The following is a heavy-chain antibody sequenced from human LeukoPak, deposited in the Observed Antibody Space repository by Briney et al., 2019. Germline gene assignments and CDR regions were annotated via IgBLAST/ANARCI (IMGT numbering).Heavy chain of an antibody. CDR1: GYTFTGYY. J-gene: IGHJ5*02. CDR3: ARGLWFGEPVNNWFDP. V-gene: IGHV1-2*02. CDR2: INPNSGGT. Sequence: ASVKVSCKASGYTFTGYYMHWVRHAPGQGLEWMGWINPNSGGTNYAQKFQGRVTMTRDTSISTAYMELSRLRSDDTAVYYCARGLWFGEPVNNWFDPWGQGTLVTVSS. D-gene: IGHD3-10*01.